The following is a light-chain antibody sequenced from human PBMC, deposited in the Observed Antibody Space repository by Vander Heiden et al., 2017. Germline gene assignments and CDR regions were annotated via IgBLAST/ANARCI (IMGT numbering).Light chain of an antibody. V-gene: IGKV1-39*01. CDR1: QSISNY. J-gene: IGKJ4*01. CDR3: QQSYSTPPLT. Sequence: DIQMTQTPSALSEAVGERGTITSQASQSISNYLNWYQQKPGKAPKLLSYAASSWQSVVPARFSGSGSETDFTLTISSLQPEDFATYYCQQSYSTPPLTFGGGTKVEIK. CDR2: AAS.